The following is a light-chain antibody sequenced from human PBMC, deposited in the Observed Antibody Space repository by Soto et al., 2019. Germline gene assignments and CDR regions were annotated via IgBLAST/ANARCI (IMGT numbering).Light chain of an antibody. CDR1: QDISNF. CDR3: QQYDNLPRFT. Sequence: DIQMTQSPSSLSASVGDRVTITCQASQDISNFLNWYQQKPGKAPKLLIYDASNLETGVPSRFSGSGSGTHFTVTITSLQPEDVATYYCQQYDNLPRFTFGPGTKVDIK. J-gene: IGKJ3*01. CDR2: DAS. V-gene: IGKV1-33*01.